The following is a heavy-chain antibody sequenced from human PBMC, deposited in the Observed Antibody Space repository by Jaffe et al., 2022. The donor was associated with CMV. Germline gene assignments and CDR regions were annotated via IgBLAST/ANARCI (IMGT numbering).Heavy chain of an antibody. CDR3: AAPGPTTAYYYYYMDV. CDR2: ISSSGSTI. J-gene: IGHJ6*03. D-gene: IGHD1-1*01. Sequence: EVQLVESGGGLVQPGGSLRLSCAASGFTFSSYEMNWVRQAPGKGLEWVSYISSSGSTIYYADSVKGRFTISRDNAKNSLYLQMNSLRAEDTAVYYCAAPGPTTAYYYYYMDVWGKGTTVTVSS. V-gene: IGHV3-48*03. CDR1: GFTFSSYE.